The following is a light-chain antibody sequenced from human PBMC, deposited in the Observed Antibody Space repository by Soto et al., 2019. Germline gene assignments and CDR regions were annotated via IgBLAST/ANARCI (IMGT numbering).Light chain of an antibody. CDR2: DAS. Sequence: IQMTQSPSSLSASVGDRVAIACRASQDIRNTFAWYQQKPGKAPKVLIYDASSLEGGVPSRFSGSGSGKEFTLTISSLQPDDFATYYCQHYESWPWTFGQGTKVDIK. CDR1: QDIRNT. V-gene: IGKV1-13*02. CDR3: QHYESWPWT. J-gene: IGKJ1*01.